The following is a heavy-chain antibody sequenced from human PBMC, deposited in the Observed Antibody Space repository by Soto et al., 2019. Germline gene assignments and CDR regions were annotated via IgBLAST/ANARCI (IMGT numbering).Heavy chain of an antibody. CDR3: ARGQCTSCRCYSSYIYYHGMDV. D-gene: IGHD2-15*01. CDR1: GFTFTSYA. J-gene: IGHJ6*02. Sequence: EVQLLESGGGLVQPGGSLRLSCAASGFTFTSYAMIWVRQAPGKGLEWVSGISGSGGSTYYADSVKGRFTISRDNSKNPDYLQMYNEKAEDTAVQYCARGQCTSCRCYSSYIYYHGMDVWGQGTTVTVSS. V-gene: IGHV3-23*01. CDR2: ISGSGGST.